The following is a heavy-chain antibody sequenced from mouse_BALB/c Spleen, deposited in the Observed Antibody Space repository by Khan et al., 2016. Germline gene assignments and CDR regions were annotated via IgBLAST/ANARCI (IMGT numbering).Heavy chain of an antibody. J-gene: IGHJ4*01. CDR2: ISSGSSTI. Sequence: EVELVESGGGLVQPGGSRKLSCAASGFTFSSFGMHWVRQAPETGLEWVAYISSGSSTIYYADTVKGRFTISRDNPKNTLFLQMTSLRSEDSAMYYCARKGARKSYAMDYWGQGTSVTVSS. CDR3: ARKGARKSYAMDY. V-gene: IGHV5-17*02. CDR1: GFTFSSFG.